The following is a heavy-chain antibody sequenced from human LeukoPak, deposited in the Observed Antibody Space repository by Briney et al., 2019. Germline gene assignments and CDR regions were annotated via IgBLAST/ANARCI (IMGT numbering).Heavy chain of an antibody. CDR3: ARDHDDSSGYSYDSWFDP. CDR1: GYTFTGYY. V-gene: IGHV1-2*02. Sequence: GASVKVSCKASGYTFTGYYMHWVRQAPGQGPEWMGWINPNSGGTNYAQEFQGRVTMTRDTSISTAYMELSRLRSDDTAVYYCARDHDDSSGYSYDSWFDPWGQGTLVTVSS. CDR2: INPNSGGT. J-gene: IGHJ5*02. D-gene: IGHD3-22*01.